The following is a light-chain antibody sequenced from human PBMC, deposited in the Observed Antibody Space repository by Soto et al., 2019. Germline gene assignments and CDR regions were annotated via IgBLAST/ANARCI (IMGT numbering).Light chain of an antibody. CDR2: GAS. V-gene: IGKV3-15*01. Sequence: ELVMTQFPATLSVSQGERATLSCRASQSVSSNLAWYQQKPGQAPRLLIYGASTRATGIPARFSGSGSGTEFTLTISSLQSEDFAVYYCQQYNNWPPWTFGQGTKVDIK. J-gene: IGKJ1*01. CDR1: QSVSSN. CDR3: QQYNNWPPWT.